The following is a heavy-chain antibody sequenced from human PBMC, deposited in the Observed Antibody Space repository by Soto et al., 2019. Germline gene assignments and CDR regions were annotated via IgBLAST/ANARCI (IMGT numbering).Heavy chain of an antibody. CDR3: ARAGSSGYYLDY. V-gene: IGHV1-69*13. CDR1: GGTFSSYA. Sequence: GASVKVSCKASGGTFSSYAISWVRQAPGQGLEWMGGIIPIFGTANYAQKFQGRVTITADESTSTAYLELSSLRSEDTAVYYCARAGSSGYYLDYWGQGTLVTVSS. CDR2: IIPIFGTA. D-gene: IGHD3-22*01. J-gene: IGHJ4*02.